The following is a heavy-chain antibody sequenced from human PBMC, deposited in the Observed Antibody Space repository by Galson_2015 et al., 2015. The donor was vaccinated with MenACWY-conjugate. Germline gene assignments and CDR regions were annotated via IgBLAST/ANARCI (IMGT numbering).Heavy chain of an antibody. CDR3: VRDLLSWESYSFQCDY. V-gene: IGHV3-11*05. D-gene: IGHD3-16*02. J-gene: IGHJ4*02. CDR2: ISSSSSYT. Sequence: SLRLSCAASGFTFSDYYMSWIRQAPGKGLEWVSYISSSSSYTNYADTVKGRFTISRDNANNSLYLQMSSLRAEDTAVYYCVRDLLSWESYSFQCDYWAREPWSPSPQ. CDR1: GFTFSDYY.